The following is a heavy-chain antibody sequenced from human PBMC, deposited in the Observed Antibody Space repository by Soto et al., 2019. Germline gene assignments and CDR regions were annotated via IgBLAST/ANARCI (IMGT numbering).Heavy chain of an antibody. J-gene: IGHJ4*02. V-gene: IGHV1-3*01. Sequence: QVQLVQSGAEVKKPGASVKVSCKASGYTFTSYAMHWVRQAPGQRLEWMGWINAGNGNTKYSQKFQGRVTITRDTSASTAYMELSSLRSEDTAVYYCARDFMVRGVMLGYWGQGTLVTVSS. CDR3: ARDFMVRGVMLGY. CDR2: INAGNGNT. CDR1: GYTFTSYA. D-gene: IGHD3-10*01.